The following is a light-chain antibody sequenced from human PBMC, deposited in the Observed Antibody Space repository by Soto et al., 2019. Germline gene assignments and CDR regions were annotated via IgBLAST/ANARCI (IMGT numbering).Light chain of an antibody. CDR1: SSNNGSNT. J-gene: IGLJ1*01. Sequence: QSALTQPTSASGTPGQGVTISCSGSSSNNGSNTVNWYQQLPGTAPKLLIYSNNQRPSGVPDRFSGSKSGTSASLAISGLQSEDEADYYCAAWDDSLNGYVFGTGTKVTVL. CDR2: SNN. V-gene: IGLV1-44*01. CDR3: AAWDDSLNGYV.